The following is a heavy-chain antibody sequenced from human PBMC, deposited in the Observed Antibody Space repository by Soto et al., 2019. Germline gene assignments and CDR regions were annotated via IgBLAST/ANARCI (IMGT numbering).Heavy chain of an antibody. Sequence: QVQLRQWGAGLLKPSETLSLTCGVYGGSFTGYYWTWIRQPPGERLEWIGEMNHDGITNYNPSLTSRVAITPGTPQTQFSLRLTSVTAADTAVYFCARGEADLREVTFYYDGMDVWGQGTTVTVSS. D-gene: IGHD3-10*01. CDR1: GGSFTGYY. CDR3: ARGEADLREVTFYYDGMDV. V-gene: IGHV4-34*01. J-gene: IGHJ6*02. CDR2: MNHDGIT.